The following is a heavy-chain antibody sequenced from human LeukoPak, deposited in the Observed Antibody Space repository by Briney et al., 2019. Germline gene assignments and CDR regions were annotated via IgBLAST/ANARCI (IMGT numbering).Heavy chain of an antibody. V-gene: IGHV2-70*11. CDR1: GFSLRTSGMC. CDR3: AQIHPANW. J-gene: IGHJ4*02. Sequence: SGPALVKPTQPLTLTYTFSGFSLRTSGMCVSWIRQPPGKALEWLARIHWDDDKYYSTSLKTRLTISKDTSKNQLVHTMTKMDPVDIATYYCAQIHPANWWGQGTLVTVSS. CDR2: IHWDDDK. D-gene: IGHD1-1*01.